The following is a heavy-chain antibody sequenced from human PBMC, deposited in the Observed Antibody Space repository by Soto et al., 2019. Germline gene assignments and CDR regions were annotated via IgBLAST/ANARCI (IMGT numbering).Heavy chain of an antibody. D-gene: IGHD6-19*01. Sequence: QLVESGGALVQPGESLKLSCAASGFSFSGSAIQWFRQAPGKGLEWVGRIRTDANTYATAYAASVTGRFTISRDDSRNTAYLQMNSLKTEDTAVYCCTRRQFYYFGLDVWGQGTTVIVSS. CDR1: GFSFSGSA. CDR2: IRTDANTYAT. J-gene: IGHJ6*02. V-gene: IGHV3-73*02. CDR3: TRRQFYYFGLDV.